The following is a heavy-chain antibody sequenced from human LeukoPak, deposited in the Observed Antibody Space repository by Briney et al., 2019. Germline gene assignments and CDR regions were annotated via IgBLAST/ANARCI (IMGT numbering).Heavy chain of an antibody. CDR3: ARGYSSSWYLDY. Sequence: PSETLSLTCTVSGGSIISSSYYWGWIRQPPGKGLEWIGSIYYSGNTDYNPSLKSRVTISVETSKNQSSLKLSSVTAADTAVYYCARGYSSSWYLDYWGQGTLVTVSS. CDR2: IYYSGNT. J-gene: IGHJ4*02. CDR1: GGSIISSSYY. D-gene: IGHD6-13*01. V-gene: IGHV4-39*07.